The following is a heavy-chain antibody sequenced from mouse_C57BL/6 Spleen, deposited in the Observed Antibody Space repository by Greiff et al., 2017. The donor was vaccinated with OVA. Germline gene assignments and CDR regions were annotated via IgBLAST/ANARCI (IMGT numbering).Heavy chain of an antibody. Sequence: EVKLMESGPELVKPGASVKISCKASGYTFTDYYMNWVKQSHGKSLEWIGDINPNNGGTSYNQKFKGKATLTVDKSSSTAYMELRSLTSEDSAVYYCARPYYGSSRGYFDYWGQGTTLTVSS. J-gene: IGHJ2*01. CDR1: GYTFTDYY. D-gene: IGHD1-1*01. CDR2: INPNNGGT. CDR3: ARPYYGSSRGYFDY. V-gene: IGHV1-26*01.